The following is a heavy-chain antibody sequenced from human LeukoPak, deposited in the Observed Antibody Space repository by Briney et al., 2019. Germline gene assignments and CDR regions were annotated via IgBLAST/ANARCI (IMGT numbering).Heavy chain of an antibody. CDR3: ARVSDTSMVTPGFDS. CDR2: VSTSNGDT. D-gene: IGHD5-18*01. V-gene: IGHV1-18*01. Sequence: ASVKVSCKTSGYNFNRYTITWVRQAPGQGLGWMGCVSTSNGDTNYAEKFQGRVTMTTETVTKTAYMELRRLRAGDTAMYFCARVSDTSMVTPGFDSWGQGTLVTVSS. J-gene: IGHJ4*02. CDR1: GYNFNRYT.